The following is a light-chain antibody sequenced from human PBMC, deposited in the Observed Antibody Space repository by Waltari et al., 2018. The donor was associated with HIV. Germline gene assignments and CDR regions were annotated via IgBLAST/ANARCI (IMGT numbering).Light chain of an antibody. CDR2: GNS. CDR1: SSNIGAGYD. Sequence: QSALTQPPSVSGAPGQRVTISCTGSSSNIGAGYDVHWYQQVPGTAPKLLIYGNSNRPSGVPDRFSGSKSGTSASLAVTGLQDEDEADYYCQSYDSSLSGGVFGGGTKLTVL. V-gene: IGLV1-40*01. CDR3: QSYDSSLSGGV. J-gene: IGLJ3*02.